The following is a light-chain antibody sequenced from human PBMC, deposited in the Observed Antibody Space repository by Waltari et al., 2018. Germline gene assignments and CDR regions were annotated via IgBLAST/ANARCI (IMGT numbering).Light chain of an antibody. V-gene: IGKV3-11*01. J-gene: IGKJ4*01. CDR3: QQRINWPLT. Sequence: EIVLTQSPATLYLSPGERATLSFRASQSVRTFLAWYQQKPGQAPRLLIHDCSNRATGIPVRFSGSGYGTDFTLTISSLEPEDFAVYYCQQRINWPLTFGGGTKVEIK. CDR1: QSVRTF. CDR2: DCS.